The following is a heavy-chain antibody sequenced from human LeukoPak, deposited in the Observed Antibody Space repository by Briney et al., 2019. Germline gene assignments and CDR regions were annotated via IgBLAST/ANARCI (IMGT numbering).Heavy chain of an antibody. J-gene: IGHJ5*02. Sequence: PSETLSLTCTVSGDSVSSSSCYWGWIRQPPGKGLEWIGSISYSGTNYNNPSLKSRVSISIDTSKNQFSVKLTSVTAADTAMYYCASLGTLRSWGQGTLVTVSS. CDR3: ASLGTLRS. CDR1: GDSVSSSSCY. CDR2: ISYSGTN. D-gene: IGHD7-27*01. V-gene: IGHV4-39*01.